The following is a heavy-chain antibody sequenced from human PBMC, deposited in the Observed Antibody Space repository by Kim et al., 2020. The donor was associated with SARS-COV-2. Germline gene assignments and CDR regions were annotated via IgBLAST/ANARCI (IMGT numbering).Heavy chain of an antibody. Sequence: GGSLRLSCAASGFTFSSYAMSWVRQAPGKGLEWVSAISGSGGSTYYADSVKGRFTISRDNSKNTLYLQMNSLRAEDTAVYYCAKDRVFTYYYDSSGHFDYWGQGTLVTVSS. CDR1: GFTFSSYA. CDR2: ISGSGGST. V-gene: IGHV3-23*01. J-gene: IGHJ4*02. D-gene: IGHD3-22*01. CDR3: AKDRVFTYYYDSSGHFDY.